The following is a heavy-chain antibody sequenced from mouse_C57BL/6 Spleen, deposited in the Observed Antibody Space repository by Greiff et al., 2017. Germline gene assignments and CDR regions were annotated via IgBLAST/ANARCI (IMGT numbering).Heavy chain of an antibody. J-gene: IGHJ2*02. V-gene: IGHV1-82*01. CDR1: GYAFSRSW. CDR3: AGLGAGLDY. Sequence: QVQLKQSGPELVKPGASVKISCKASGYAFSRSWMNWVKQRPGKGLEWIGRIYPGDGDTNYNGKFMGKATLTAYRSSSTAYMKLSRLTSEDSAVYFCAGLGAGLDYWGQGTSLTVSS. CDR2: IYPGDGDT.